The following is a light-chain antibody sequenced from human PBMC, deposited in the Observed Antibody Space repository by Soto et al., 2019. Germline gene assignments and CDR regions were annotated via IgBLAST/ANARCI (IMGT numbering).Light chain of an antibody. Sequence: EIVVTQSPSTLSVSPLERSTLSCRASQSVYSNLAWYQQKPGQAPSLLIYGASTRATGIPARFSGSGSGTEFTLTISSLQSEDFAVYYCQQYNNWPPWTFGQGTKVDIK. V-gene: IGKV3-15*01. J-gene: IGKJ1*01. CDR2: GAS. CDR3: QQYNNWPPWT. CDR1: QSVYSN.